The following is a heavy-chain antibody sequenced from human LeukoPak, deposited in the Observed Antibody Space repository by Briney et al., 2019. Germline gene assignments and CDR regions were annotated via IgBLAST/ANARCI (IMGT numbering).Heavy chain of an antibody. CDR3: ARVRVAHTIWFGELYPFDY. CDR2: MNPNSGNT. J-gene: IGHJ4*02. Sequence: ASVKVSCKASGYTFTSYDINWVRQATGQGLEWMGWMNPNSGNTGYAQKFQGRVTMTRNTSISTAYMELSSLRSEDTAVYYCARVRVAHTIWFGELYPFDYWGQGTPVTVSS. V-gene: IGHV1-8*01. D-gene: IGHD3-10*01. CDR1: GYTFTSYD.